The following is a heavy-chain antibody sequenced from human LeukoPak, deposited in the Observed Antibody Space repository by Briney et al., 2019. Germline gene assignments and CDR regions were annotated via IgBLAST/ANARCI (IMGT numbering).Heavy chain of an antibody. J-gene: IGHJ3*02. V-gene: IGHV4-39*01. D-gene: IGHD2-15*01. CDR3: ARHCCSGPAKRVFDI. Sequence: PSETLSLTCTVSGVSISSGSCYWGWIRQPPGKGLEWIGSIYCNGVTDYNPSLRSRVTISVDTSNNQCSLRLGSVTAADTAVYHCARHCCSGPAKRVFDIWGQGTMVTVSS. CDR1: GVSISSGSCY. CDR2: IYCNGVT.